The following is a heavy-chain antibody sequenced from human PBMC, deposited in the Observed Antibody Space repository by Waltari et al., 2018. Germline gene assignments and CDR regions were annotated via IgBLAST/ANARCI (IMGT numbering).Heavy chain of an antibody. V-gene: IGHV4-38-2*01. CDR3: ARLQQQHQQSPHNDYYFDY. CDR2: IYHSGST. CDR1: GYSISRGYY. Sequence: QVQLQESGPGLVKPSETLSLTCAVSGYSISRGYYWGWIRQPPGKGLEWIGSIYHSGSTYYNPSLKSRVTISVDTSKNQFSLKLSSVTAADTAVYYCARLQQQHQQSPHNDYYFDYWGQGTLVTVSS. D-gene: IGHD6-13*01. J-gene: IGHJ4*02.